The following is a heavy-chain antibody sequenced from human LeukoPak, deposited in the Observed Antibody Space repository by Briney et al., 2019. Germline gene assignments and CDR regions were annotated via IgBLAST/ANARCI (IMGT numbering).Heavy chain of an antibody. CDR2: ISYDGTYK. D-gene: IGHD2-15*01. V-gene: IGHV3-30*18. CDR1: GFTFSTYD. CDR3: AKDTSGYSDY. J-gene: IGHJ4*02. Sequence: GGSLILSCAASGFTFSTYDMHWVRQAPGKGLEWVAVISYDGTYKYYTDSVKGRFTISRDNSKNTLYLQMNSLRAEDTAVYFCAKDTSGYSDYWGQGTLVTVSS.